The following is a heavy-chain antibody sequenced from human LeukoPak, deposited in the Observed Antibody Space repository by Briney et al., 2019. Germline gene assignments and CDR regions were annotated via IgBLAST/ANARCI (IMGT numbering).Heavy chain of an antibody. D-gene: IGHD6-19*01. V-gene: IGHV4-30-4*01. J-gene: IGHJ4*02. CDR2: IYYSGST. CDR3: ARVAVAGTEVDY. CDR1: GGSISSGDYY. Sequence: SETLSLTCTVSGGSISSGDYYWSWIRQPPGKGLEWIGYIYYSGSTYYNPSLKSRVTISVDTSKNQFSLKLSSVTAADTVVYYCARVAVAGTEVDYWGQGTLVTVSS.